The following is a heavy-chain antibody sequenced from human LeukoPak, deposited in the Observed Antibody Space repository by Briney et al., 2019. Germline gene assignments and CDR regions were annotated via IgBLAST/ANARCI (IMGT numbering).Heavy chain of an antibody. D-gene: IGHD3-3*01. J-gene: IGHJ4*02. Sequence: GASLRVSCQDSRYTFIGYYMHWVRQAPGQGLEWMGWINTNIGGTNYAQKFQGRVTMTRDTSISTAYMELSRLRSDDTAVYYCARDVRLLGGFRFLFDYWGQGTLVTVAS. CDR2: INTNIGGT. CDR1: RYTFIGYY. CDR3: ARDVRLLGGFRFLFDY. V-gene: IGHV1-2*02.